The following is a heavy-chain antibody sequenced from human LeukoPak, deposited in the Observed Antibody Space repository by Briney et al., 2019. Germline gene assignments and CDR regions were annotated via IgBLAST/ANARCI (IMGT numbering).Heavy chain of an antibody. CDR1: GFTFSSYS. V-gene: IGHV3-21*01. Sequence: KAGGSLRLSCAASGFTFSSYSMNWVRQAPGKGLEWVSSISSSSSYIYYADSVKGRFTISRDNAKNSLYLQMNSLRAEDTAVYYCARDSSPYSGYDYNWFDPWGQGTLVTVSS. D-gene: IGHD5-12*01. CDR2: ISSSSSYI. CDR3: ARDSSPYSGYDYNWFDP. J-gene: IGHJ5*02.